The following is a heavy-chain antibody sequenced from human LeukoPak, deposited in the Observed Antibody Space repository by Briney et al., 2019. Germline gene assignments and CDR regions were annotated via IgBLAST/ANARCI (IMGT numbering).Heavy chain of an antibody. J-gene: IGHJ4*02. CDR2: IYYSGST. Sequence: KPSETLSLTCTVSGGSISSSSYYWGWIRQPPGKGLEWIGSIYYSGSTYYNPSLKSRVTISVDTSKSQFSLKLSSVTAADTAVYYCASYSSSWFKEYYFDYWGQGTLVTVSS. V-gene: IGHV4-39*01. D-gene: IGHD6-13*01. CDR1: GGSISSSSYY. CDR3: ASYSSSWFKEYYFDY.